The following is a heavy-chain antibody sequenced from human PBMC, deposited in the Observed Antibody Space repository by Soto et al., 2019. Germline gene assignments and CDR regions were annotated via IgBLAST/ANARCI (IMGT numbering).Heavy chain of an antibody. J-gene: IGHJ6*03. Sequence: EVQLVESGGGLVQPGGSLRLSCAASGFTFSSYWMHWVRQVPGKGLVWVSRINSDGSSTSYADSVKGRFTISRDHAKNTLYLQMNSMRAEDRSVYYGARVGSWSGSYYYIDVWGKGTTVTVSS. CDR3: ARVGSWSGSYYYIDV. V-gene: IGHV3-74*01. CDR2: INSDGSST. CDR1: GFTFSSYW. D-gene: IGHD3-3*01.